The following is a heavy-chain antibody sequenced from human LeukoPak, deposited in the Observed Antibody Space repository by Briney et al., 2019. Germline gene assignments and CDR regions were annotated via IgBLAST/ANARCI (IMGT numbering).Heavy chain of an antibody. V-gene: IGHV3-48*03. CDR2: ITSSDSTT. CDR3: AKTYVWYYFDY. Sequence: PGGSLRLSCVASGFTFSSYEMNWVRQAPGKGLEWLSYITSSDSTTHYADSAKGRFTISRDDAQNSLYLQMNSLRVEDTAVYYCAKTYVWYYFDYWGQGILVTVSS. CDR1: GFTFSSYE. D-gene: IGHD3-16*01. J-gene: IGHJ4*02.